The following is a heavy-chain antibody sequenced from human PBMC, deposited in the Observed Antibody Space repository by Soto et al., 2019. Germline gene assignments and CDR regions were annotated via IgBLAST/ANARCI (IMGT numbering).Heavy chain of an antibody. V-gene: IGHV1-3*05. CDR3: ASESYGGEFDY. Sequence: QVQLVQSGAEEKKPGSSVKVSCKASGYTFTSYAMHWVRQAPGQRLEWMGWINAGNGNSKYSQKFQGRVTITRDTSASTAHMERSSLRSEDTAVYYCASESYGGEFDYWGQGALVTVSS. CDR2: INAGNGNS. J-gene: IGHJ4*02. CDR1: GYTFTSYA. D-gene: IGHD4-17*01.